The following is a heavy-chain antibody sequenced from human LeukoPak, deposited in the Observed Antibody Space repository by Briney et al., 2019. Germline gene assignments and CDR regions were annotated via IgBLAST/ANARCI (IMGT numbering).Heavy chain of an antibody. V-gene: IGHV1-2*06. D-gene: IGHD2-15*01. CDR3: ARLRVAAPHQYDAFDI. J-gene: IGHJ3*02. CDR1: GYTFTGYY. CDR2: INPNSGGT. Sequence: GASVKVSCKASGYTFTGYYMHWVRQAPGQGLEWMGRINPNSGGTNYAQKFQGRVTMTRDTSISTAYMGLSRLRSDDTAVYYCARLRVAAPHQYDAFDIWGQGTMVTVSS.